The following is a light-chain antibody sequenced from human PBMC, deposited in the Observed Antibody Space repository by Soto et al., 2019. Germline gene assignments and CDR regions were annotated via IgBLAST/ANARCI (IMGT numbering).Light chain of an antibody. CDR2: EVS. CDR1: SSDVGSYNR. Sequence: QSALTQPPSVSGSPGQSVTISCTGTSSDVGSYNRVSWYQQPPGTAPKLMIYEVSNRPSGVPDRFSGSKSGNTASLTISGRQAEDEADYYCSSYTNNSPVVFGGGTKLTVL. V-gene: IGLV2-18*02. CDR3: SSYTNNSPVV. J-gene: IGLJ2*01.